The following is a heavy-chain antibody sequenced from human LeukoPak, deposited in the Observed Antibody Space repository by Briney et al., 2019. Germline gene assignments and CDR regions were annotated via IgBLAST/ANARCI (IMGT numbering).Heavy chain of an antibody. J-gene: IGHJ3*02. CDR2: IYPGDSDT. D-gene: IGHD6-13*01. CDR3: ARIAAAGTLDDAFDI. Sequence: GESLKISCKGSGYSFTSYWIGWVRQMPGKGLEWMGIIYPGDSDTRYSPSFQGQVTISADKSISTAYLQWGSLKASDTAMYYCARIAAAGTLDDAFDIWGQGTMVTVSS. V-gene: IGHV5-51*01. CDR1: GYSFTSYW.